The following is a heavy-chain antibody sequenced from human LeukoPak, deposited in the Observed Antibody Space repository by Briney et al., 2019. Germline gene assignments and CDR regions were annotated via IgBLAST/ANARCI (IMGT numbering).Heavy chain of an antibody. CDR2: IGGGGLKT. Sequence: GGSLRLSCAASGFTFSTYGMTWVRQAPGKGLEWVSAIGGGGLKTYYADSVKGRFTISRDDSTNTLFLQMNSLRAEDTAVYYCAKDGQRFLESYYYMDVWGKGTTVTVS. CDR1: GFTFSTYG. V-gene: IGHV3-23*01. CDR3: AKDGQRFLESYYYMDV. D-gene: IGHD3-3*01. J-gene: IGHJ6*03.